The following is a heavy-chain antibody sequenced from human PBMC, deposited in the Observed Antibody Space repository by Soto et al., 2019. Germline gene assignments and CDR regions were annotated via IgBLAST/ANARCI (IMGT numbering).Heavy chain of an antibody. Sequence: QVQLVQSGAEVKKPGASVKVSCKASGNTFTKYYMHWVRQAPGQGLEWMGIINPSGDTTIYAQKFQGRVTMTRDTSTSTVYMDLSSLRSEDTAVYYCATDPSNGRDDAFDIWGQGTMGTVSS. CDR3: ATDPSNGRDDAFDI. CDR2: INPSGDTT. CDR1: GNTFTKYY. J-gene: IGHJ3*02. V-gene: IGHV1-46*01. D-gene: IGHD2-8*01.